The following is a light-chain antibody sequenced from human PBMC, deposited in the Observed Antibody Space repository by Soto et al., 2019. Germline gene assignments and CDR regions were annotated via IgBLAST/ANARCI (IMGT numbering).Light chain of an antibody. CDR1: QSVSSY. J-gene: IGKJ3*01. V-gene: IGKV1-39*01. CDR3: QQSYSTPPFA. Sequence: DIQMTQSPSPLSASVGDRVDITCRTSQSVSSYLNWYQAKPGKAPKLLIYEASSLESGVPSRFSGSGSGTDFTLTTSSLLPEDSVTYYCQQSYSTPPFAFGPGTRVDI. CDR2: EAS.